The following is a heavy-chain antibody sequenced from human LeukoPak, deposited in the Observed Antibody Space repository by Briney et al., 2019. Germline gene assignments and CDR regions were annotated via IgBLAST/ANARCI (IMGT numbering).Heavy chain of an antibody. V-gene: IGHV5-51*01. Sequence: GESLKISCKAAGYTFSSYWIGWVRQMPGKGLEWMGIIYPSDSDTRYSPSFQGQVTFSVDQSTNTAFLQWNTLRASPSAVYYCARQKYCSGASCFVVTDPFEYWGQGTQVIVSS. CDR1: GYTFSSYW. D-gene: IGHD2-15*01. J-gene: IGHJ4*02. CDR2: IYPSDSDT. CDR3: ARQKYCSGASCFVVTDPFEY.